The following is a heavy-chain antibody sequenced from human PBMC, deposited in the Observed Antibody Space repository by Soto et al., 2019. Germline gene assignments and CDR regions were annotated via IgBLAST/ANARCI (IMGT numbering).Heavy chain of an antibody. CDR2: ISAYNGNT. CDR3: AREVRVRVVVVADNLGFDGMDV. Sequence: ASVKVSCKASGYTFTSYGISWVRQAPGQGLEWMGWISAYNGNTNYAQKLQGRVTMTTDTSTSTAYMELRSLRSDDTAVYYCAREVRVRVVVVADNLGFDGMDVWGQGTTVTVSS. J-gene: IGHJ6*02. V-gene: IGHV1-18*04. D-gene: IGHD2-15*01. CDR1: GYTFTSYG.